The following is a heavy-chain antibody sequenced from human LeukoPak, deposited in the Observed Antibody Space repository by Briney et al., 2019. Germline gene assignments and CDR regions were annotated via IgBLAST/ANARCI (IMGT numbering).Heavy chain of an antibody. Sequence: GGSLRLSCSASGFTLSNAWMNWVRQAPGKGLEWVSSISSSSSYIYYADSVKGRFTISRDNAKNSLYLQMNSLRAEDTAVYYCARDQTRSITGTTPYWGQGTLVTVSS. D-gene: IGHD1-20*01. V-gene: IGHV3-21*01. CDR2: ISSSSSYI. CDR1: GFTLSNAW. CDR3: ARDQTRSITGTTPY. J-gene: IGHJ4*02.